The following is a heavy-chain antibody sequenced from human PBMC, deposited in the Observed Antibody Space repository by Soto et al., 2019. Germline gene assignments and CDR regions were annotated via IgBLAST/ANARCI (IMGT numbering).Heavy chain of an antibody. J-gene: IGHJ6*03. Sequence: KASETLSLTCAVYGGSFSGYYWSWIRQPPGKGLEWIGEINHSGSTNYNPSLKSRVTISVDTSKNQFSLKLSSVTAADTAVYYCARKHIQPRPATYYYYYYLDGWGKGTTVTVSS. CDR1: GGSFSGYY. CDR2: INHSGST. CDR3: ARKHIQPRPATYYYYYYLDG. D-gene: IGHD5-18*01. V-gene: IGHV4-34*01.